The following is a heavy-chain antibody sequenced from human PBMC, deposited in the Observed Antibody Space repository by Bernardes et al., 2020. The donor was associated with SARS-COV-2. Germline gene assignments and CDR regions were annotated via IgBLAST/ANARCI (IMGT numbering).Heavy chain of an antibody. J-gene: IGHJ4*02. V-gene: IGHV3-11*01. Sequence: GGSLRLSCAASGFTLSDCSMTWVRQAPGKGLEWLSYFRNVDANVYYADSVKGRFTMSRDNIKNSLYLQMNSLRVEYTAVYFCARGLLDPSAAHAFDFWGQGTLVTVSS. CDR1: GFTLSDCS. D-gene: IGHD6-6*01. CDR3: ARGLLDPSAAHAFDF. CDR2: FRNVDANV.